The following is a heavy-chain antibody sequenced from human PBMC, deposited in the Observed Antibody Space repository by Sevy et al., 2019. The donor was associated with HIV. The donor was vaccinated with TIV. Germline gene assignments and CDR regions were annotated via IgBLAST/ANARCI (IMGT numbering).Heavy chain of an antibody. Sequence: GGSLRLSCAASGLTFSDYYMSWIRQAPGEGLEWVSDISSSGSTIYYADSVKGRFTISRDNTKNSLYLQMNSLRAEDTAMYYCARGRYSSSLYYFDYWGQGTLVTVSS. J-gene: IGHJ4*02. CDR1: GLTFSDYY. V-gene: IGHV3-11*01. CDR3: ARGRYSSSLYYFDY. CDR2: ISSSGSTI. D-gene: IGHD6-13*01.